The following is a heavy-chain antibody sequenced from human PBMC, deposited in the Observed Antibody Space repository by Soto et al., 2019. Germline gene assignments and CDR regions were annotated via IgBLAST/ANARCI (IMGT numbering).Heavy chain of an antibody. CDR1: GDSVSSSSAA. J-gene: IGHJ6*02. V-gene: IGHV6-1*01. Sequence: SQTLSLTCDISGDSVSSSSAAWNWIRQSPSRGLEWLGRTYYRSKWIHEYTVSMESRITINPDTSRNQFSLHIYSVTPEDTAVYYCAGVVWFRGMDVWGQGTPVTVSS. CDR2: TYYRSKWIH. CDR3: AGVVWFRGMDV. D-gene: IGHD3-16*01.